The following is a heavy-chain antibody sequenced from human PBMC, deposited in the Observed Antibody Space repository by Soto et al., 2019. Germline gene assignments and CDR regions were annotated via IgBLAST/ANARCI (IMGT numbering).Heavy chain of an antibody. CDR3: AKPYQPRAYYYYGMDV. Sequence: PGGSLRLSCAASGFTFSSYGMHWVRQAPGKGLEWVAVISYDGSNKYYADSVKGRFTISRDNSKNTLYLQMNSLRAEDTAVYYCAKPYQPRAYYYYGMDVWGQGTTVSVSS. D-gene: IGHD2-2*01. J-gene: IGHJ6*02. V-gene: IGHV3-30*18. CDR2: ISYDGSNK. CDR1: GFTFSSYG.